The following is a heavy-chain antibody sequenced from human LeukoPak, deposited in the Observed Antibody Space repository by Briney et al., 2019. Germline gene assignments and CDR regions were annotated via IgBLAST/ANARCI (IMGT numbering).Heavy chain of an antibody. V-gene: IGHV4-59*08. J-gene: IGHJ4*02. CDR1: GGSISTYY. CDR3: ARRYTASPGERFDY. Sequence: SETLSLTRTVSGGSISTYYWTGIREPPGKGLEWIGYIYYSGNTNYNPSLSSRVTISLDTSKSQFSLMLRSLTAADTAMYYCARRYTASPGERFDYWGQGILVTVSS. CDR2: IYYSGNT. D-gene: IGHD2-2*02.